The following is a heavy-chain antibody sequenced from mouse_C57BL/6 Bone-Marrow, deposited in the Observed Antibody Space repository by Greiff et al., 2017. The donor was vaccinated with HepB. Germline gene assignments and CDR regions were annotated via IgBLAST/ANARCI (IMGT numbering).Heavy chain of an antibody. CDR1: GYTFTSYW. Sequence: QVQLQQPGAELVKPGASVKLSCKASGYTFTSYWMQWVKQRPGQGLEWIGEIDPSDSYTNYNQKFKGKATLTVDTSSSTAYMQLSSLTSEDSAVYYCARSYGGGEFDYWGQGTTVTVSA. CDR2: IDPSDSYT. D-gene: IGHD1-1*02. J-gene: IGHJ3*01. V-gene: IGHV1-50*01. CDR3: ARSYGGGEFDY.